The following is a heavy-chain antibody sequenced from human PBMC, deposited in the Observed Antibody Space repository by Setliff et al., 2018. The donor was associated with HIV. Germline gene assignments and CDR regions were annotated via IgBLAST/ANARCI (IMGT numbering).Heavy chain of an antibody. CDR3: ARDRYYYDSSGYYNSKLGYNWFDP. D-gene: IGHD3-22*01. J-gene: IGHJ5*02. Sequence: PGESLKISCAASGFTLSSYSMNWVRQAPGKGLEWVSSISSSSSYIYYADSVKGRFTISRDNAKNSLYLQMNSLRAEDTAVYYCARDRYYYDSSGYYNSKLGYNWFDPWGQGTLVTVSS. CDR1: GFTLSSYS. V-gene: IGHV3-21*01. CDR2: ISSSSSYI.